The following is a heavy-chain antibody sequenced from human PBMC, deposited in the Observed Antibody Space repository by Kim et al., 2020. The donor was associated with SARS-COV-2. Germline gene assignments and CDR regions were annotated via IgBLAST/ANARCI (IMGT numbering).Heavy chain of an antibody. CDR3: ARDGIAAAAHATGAPSYYYGMDV. Sequence: SQTLSLTCAISGDSVSSNSAAWNWIRQSPSRGLEWLGRTYYRSKWYNDYAVSVKSRITINPDTSKNQFSLQLNSVTPEDTAVYYCARDGIAAAAHATGAPSYYYGMDVWGQGTTVTVSS. J-gene: IGHJ6*02. D-gene: IGHD6-13*01. CDR2: TYYRSKWYN. CDR1: GDSVSSNSAA. V-gene: IGHV6-1*01.